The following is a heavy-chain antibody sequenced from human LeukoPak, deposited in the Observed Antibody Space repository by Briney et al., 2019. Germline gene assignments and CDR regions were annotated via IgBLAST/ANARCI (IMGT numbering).Heavy chain of an antibody. J-gene: IGHJ3*02. V-gene: IGHV1-69*13. CDR2: IIPIFGTA. CDR1: GYTFTGYY. CDR3: ARDVRDILTGHDGAGYAFDI. D-gene: IGHD3-9*01. Sequence: GASVKVSCKASGYTFTGYYMHWVRQAPGQGLEWMGGIIPIFGTANYAQKFQGRVTITADESTSTAYMELSSLRSEDTAVYYCARDVRDILTGHDGAGYAFDIWGQGTMVTVSS.